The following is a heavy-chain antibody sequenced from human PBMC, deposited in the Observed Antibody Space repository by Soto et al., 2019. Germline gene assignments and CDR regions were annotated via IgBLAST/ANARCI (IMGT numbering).Heavy chain of an antibody. D-gene: IGHD1-26*01. Sequence: EVQLVESGGGLVQPGGSLRLSCAASGFSFSSHWMSWVRQAPGKGLEWVANIKQDGSEKYYVDPVKGRFTISRDNAKNSQYLPMNSLRAEDTGVYYCARDHIVGATNFDCWGQGTLVTVSS. V-gene: IGHV3-7*01. CDR1: GFSFSSHW. CDR2: IKQDGSEK. CDR3: ARDHIVGATNFDC. J-gene: IGHJ4*02.